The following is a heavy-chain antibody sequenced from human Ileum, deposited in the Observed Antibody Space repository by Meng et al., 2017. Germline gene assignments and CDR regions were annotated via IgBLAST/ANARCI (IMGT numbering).Heavy chain of an antibody. CDR1: GRSISSSDW. CDR3: AHIFDS. V-gene: IGHV4-4*02. CDR2: MNLGGSP. J-gene: IGHJ4*02. Sequence: QAWGPGWVGPSGTLSLPCAVSGRSISSSDWWRWVRQPPGKGLEWIAEMNLGGSPNYNPSLKSRVTMSVDKSNDHLSLQLTSVTAADTAVYYCAHIFDSWGQGTLVTVSS.